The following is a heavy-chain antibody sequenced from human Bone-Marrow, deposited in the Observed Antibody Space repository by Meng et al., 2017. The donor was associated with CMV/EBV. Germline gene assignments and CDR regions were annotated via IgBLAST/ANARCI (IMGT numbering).Heavy chain of an antibody. J-gene: IGHJ4*02. Sequence: SVKVSCKASGGTFSSYAISWVRQAPGQGLEWMGGIIPIFGTANYAQKFQGRVTITTDESTSTAYMELNSLRAEDTVVYYCARPSYSSSWYQFDYWGQGTLVTVSS. CDR2: IIPIFGTA. V-gene: IGHV1-69*05. CDR1: GGTFSSYA. D-gene: IGHD6-13*01. CDR3: ARPSYSSSWYQFDY.